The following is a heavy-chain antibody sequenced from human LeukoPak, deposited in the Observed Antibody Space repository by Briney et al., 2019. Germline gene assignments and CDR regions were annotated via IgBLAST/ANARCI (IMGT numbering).Heavy chain of an antibody. J-gene: IGHJ4*02. V-gene: IGHV3-74*01. Sequence: GGSLRLSCAASGFTFSSYWMHWVRQAPAKGLVWVSRINSDGSSTSYADSVKGRFTISRDNAKNTLYLQMNSLRAEDTAVYYCARPGYSYGYYFDYWGQGTLVTVSS. CDR1: GFTFSSYW. D-gene: IGHD5-18*01. CDR3: ARPGYSYGYYFDY. CDR2: INSDGSST.